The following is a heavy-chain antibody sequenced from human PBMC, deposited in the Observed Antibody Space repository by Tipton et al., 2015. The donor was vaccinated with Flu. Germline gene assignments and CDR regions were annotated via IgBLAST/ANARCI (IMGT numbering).Heavy chain of an antibody. D-gene: IGHD4-17*01. CDR1: GFSFSTYR. Sequence: SLRLSCEASGFSFSTYRMSWVRQAPGKGLEWVASITQSGKDKYYVDSLKARFTIFRDNGKNSLSLQMDSLRDDDTVVYYCVRDSTGFDWFDPWGQGTLVTVSS. J-gene: IGHJ5*02. CDR3: VRDSTGFDWFDP. CDR2: ITQSGKDK. V-gene: IGHV3-7*01.